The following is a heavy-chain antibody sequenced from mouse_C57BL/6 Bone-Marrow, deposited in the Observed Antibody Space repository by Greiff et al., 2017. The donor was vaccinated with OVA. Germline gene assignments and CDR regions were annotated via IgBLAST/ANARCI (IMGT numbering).Heavy chain of an antibody. CDR3: TTQLGGRYFDY. Sequence: QVQLQQSGAELVKPGASVKISCKASGYAFSSYWMNWVKQRPGKGLEWIGQIYPGDGDTNYNGKFKGKATLTADKSSSTAYMQLSSLTSEDSAVYFCTTQLGGRYFDYWGQGTTLTVSS. CDR2: IYPGDGDT. CDR1: GYAFSSYW. V-gene: IGHV1-80*01. D-gene: IGHD4-1*02. J-gene: IGHJ2*01.